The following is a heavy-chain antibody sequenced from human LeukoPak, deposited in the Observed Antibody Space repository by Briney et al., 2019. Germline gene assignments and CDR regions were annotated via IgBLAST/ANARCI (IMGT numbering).Heavy chain of an antibody. CDR2: ISYDGSNK. D-gene: IGHD4-17*01. V-gene: IGHV3-30-3*01. CDR1: GFTFSSYW. Sequence: GGSLRLSCAASGFTFSSYWMSWVRQAPGKGLEWVAVISYDGSNKYYADSVKGRFTISRDNSKNTLYLQMNSLRAEDTAVYYCPRETTVTTFDYWGQGTLVTVSS. J-gene: IGHJ4*02. CDR3: PRETTVTTFDY.